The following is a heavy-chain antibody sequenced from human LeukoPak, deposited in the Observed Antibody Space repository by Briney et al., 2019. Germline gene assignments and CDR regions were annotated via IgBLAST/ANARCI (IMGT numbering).Heavy chain of an antibody. CDR3: ARDFQWLVPAEYFQH. D-gene: IGHD6-19*01. CDR1: GYTFTGYY. Sequence: ASVKVSCKASGYTFTGYYIHWVRQAPGQGLEWMGWLNPNSGAKNVAQKFQGRVTMTRDTSINTAYMEMSSLRSDATAVYYCARDFQWLVPAEYFQHWGQGTVVTVSS. CDR2: LNPNSGAK. V-gene: IGHV1-2*02. J-gene: IGHJ1*01.